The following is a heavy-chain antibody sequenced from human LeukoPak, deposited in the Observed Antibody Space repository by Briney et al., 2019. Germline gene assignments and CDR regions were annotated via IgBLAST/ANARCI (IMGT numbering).Heavy chain of an antibody. CDR3: ARDLEFLGYCSGGSCPLPDY. CDR2: ISAYNGNT. Sequence: GASVKVSCKASGYTFTSYDINWVRQAPGQGLEWMGWISAYNGNTNYAQKLQGRVTMTTDTSTSTAYMELRSLRSDDTAVYYCARDLEFLGYCSGGSCPLPDYWGQGTLVTVSS. V-gene: IGHV1-18*01. CDR1: GYTFTSYD. J-gene: IGHJ4*02. D-gene: IGHD2-15*01.